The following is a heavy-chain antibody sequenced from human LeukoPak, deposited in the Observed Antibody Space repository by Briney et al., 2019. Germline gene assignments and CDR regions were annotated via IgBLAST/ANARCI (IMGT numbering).Heavy chain of an antibody. CDR2: INPSGGST. CDR1: GYTFTNHY. J-gene: IGHJ6*04. D-gene: IGHD3-10*01. CDR3: AKTAPGYYASGSGLDV. V-gene: IGHV1-46*01. Sequence: ASVKVSCKASGYTFTNHYMHWVRQAPGQGLEWMGIINPSGGSTSYAQKFQGRVTMTRDTSTSTVYMELSSLRSEDTAVYYCAKTAPGYYASGSGLDVWGKGTTVTISA.